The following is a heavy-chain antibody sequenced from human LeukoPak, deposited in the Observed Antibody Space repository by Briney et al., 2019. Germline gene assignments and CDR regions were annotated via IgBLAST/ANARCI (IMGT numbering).Heavy chain of an antibody. CDR3: TGRGSNFDY. V-gene: IGHV3-73*01. J-gene: IGHJ4*02. CDR1: GFTFSGSA. CDR2: IRSKANSYAT. Sequence: GGSLRLSRAASGFTFSGSAMHWVRQASGKGLEWVGRIRSKANSYATAYAASVKGRFTISRDDSKNTAYLQMNSLKTEDTAVYYCTGRGSNFDYWGQGTLVTVSS. D-gene: IGHD2-15*01.